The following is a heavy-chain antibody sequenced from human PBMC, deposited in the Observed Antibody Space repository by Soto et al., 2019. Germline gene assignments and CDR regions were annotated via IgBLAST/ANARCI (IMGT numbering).Heavy chain of an antibody. CDR1: GASISSGDYY. V-gene: IGHV4-30-4*01. CDR3: ARDSSGYSKGHWFDP. Sequence: SETLSLTCTVSGASISSGDYYWSWIRQPPGKGLEWIGYIYHSGRTYYNPSLKSRVTISVDTSKNQFSLKLSSVTAADTAVYYCARDSSGYSKGHWFDPWGQGTLVTVSS. CDR2: IYHSGRT. J-gene: IGHJ5*02. D-gene: IGHD3-22*01.